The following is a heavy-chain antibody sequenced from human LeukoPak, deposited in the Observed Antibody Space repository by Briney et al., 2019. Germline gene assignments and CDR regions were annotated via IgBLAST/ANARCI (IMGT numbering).Heavy chain of an antibody. CDR2: IKQDGSEK. CDR3: ARVLHKRNYDSSDYYGS. J-gene: IGHJ5*02. Sequence: GGSLRLSCAASGFTFSSYWMSWVRQAPGKGLEWVANIKQDGSEKYYVDSVKGRFTISRDNAKNSLYLQMNSLRAEDTAVYYCARVLHKRNYDSSDYYGSWGQGTLVTVSS. D-gene: IGHD3-22*01. V-gene: IGHV3-7*04. CDR1: GFTFSSYW.